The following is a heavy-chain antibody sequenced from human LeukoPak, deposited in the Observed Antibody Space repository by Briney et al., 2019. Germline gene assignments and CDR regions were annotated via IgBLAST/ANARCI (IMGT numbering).Heavy chain of an antibody. Sequence: ASVKVSCKASGYTFTSYFMYWVRQAPGQGLEWMGLINPGGGTTRYAQKFQGRVTMTRDTSTSTVYMELSSLRSEDKAMYYCARDRTHYYDSSGYYSRWEYWGQGTLVTVSS. J-gene: IGHJ4*02. V-gene: IGHV1-46*01. CDR2: INPGGGTT. D-gene: IGHD3-22*01. CDR3: ARDRTHYYDSSGYYSRWEY. CDR1: GYTFTSYF.